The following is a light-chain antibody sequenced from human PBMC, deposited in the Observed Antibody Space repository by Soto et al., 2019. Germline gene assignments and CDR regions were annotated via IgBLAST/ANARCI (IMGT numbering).Light chain of an antibody. J-gene: IGLJ2*01. CDR2: EVS. Sequence: QSVLTQPPSASGSPGQSVTISCTGTSSDVGGYNYVSWYQQHPGKAPKLMIYEVSKRPSGVPDRFSGSKSGNTASLTVSGLRAEDEGNYYCSSYTGSDVIFGGGTKLTVL. CDR3: SSYTGSDVI. V-gene: IGLV2-8*01. CDR1: SSDVGGYNY.